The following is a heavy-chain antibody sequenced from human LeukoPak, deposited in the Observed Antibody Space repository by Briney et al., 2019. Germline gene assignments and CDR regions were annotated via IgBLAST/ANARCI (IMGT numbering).Heavy chain of an antibody. CDR3: VRDQREDCSGGSCRAFSAFDI. V-gene: IGHV4-31*03. D-gene: IGHD2-15*01. Sequence: SQTLSLTCTVPGGSIKSGDYSWSWVRQRPGKGLEWLGYIYYSGSTYYNPSLKSRVTISVDTSKNQFSLKLSSVTAADTAVYYCVRDQREDCSGGSCRAFSAFDIWGQGTMVIASS. CDR2: IYYSGST. J-gene: IGHJ3*02. CDR1: GGSIKSGDYS.